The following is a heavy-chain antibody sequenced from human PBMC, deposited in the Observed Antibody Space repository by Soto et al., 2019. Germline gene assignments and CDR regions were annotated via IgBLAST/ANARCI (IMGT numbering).Heavy chain of an antibody. V-gene: IGHV4-30-4*01. D-gene: IGHD2-8*02. CDR1: GGSISSGDYY. CDR3: ARAPSGYYYGMDV. J-gene: IGHJ6*02. Sequence: QVQLQESGPGLVKPSQTLSLTCTVSGGSISSGDYYWGWIRQPPGKGLEWIGYIYYSGSTYYNPSLNSRVTISVDTSKNQFSLKLSSVTAADTAVYYCARAPSGYYYGMDVWGQGTTVTVSS. CDR2: IYYSGST.